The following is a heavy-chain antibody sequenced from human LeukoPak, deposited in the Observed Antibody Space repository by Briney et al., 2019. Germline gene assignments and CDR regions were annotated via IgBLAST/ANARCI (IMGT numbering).Heavy chain of an antibody. V-gene: IGHV1-2*02. J-gene: IGHJ4*02. CDR1: GYTLTGYY. D-gene: IGHD3-9*01. CDR2: INPNSGGT. CDR3: ARADYDILTGYYFDY. Sequence: GASVKVSCTASGYTLTGYYMHWVRQAPGQGLEWMGWINPNSGGTNYAQKFQGRVTMTRDTSISTAYMELSRLRSDDTAVYYCARADYDILTGYYFDYWGQGTLVTVSS.